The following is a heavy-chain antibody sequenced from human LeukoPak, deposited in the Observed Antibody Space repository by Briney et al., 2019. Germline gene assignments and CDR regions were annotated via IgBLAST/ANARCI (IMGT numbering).Heavy chain of an antibody. CDR2: INPNSGGT. D-gene: IGHD6-19*01. J-gene: IGHJ4*02. CDR3: ARGDIAVAGGTHDY. CDR1: GYTFTGYY. Sequence: ASVKVSCKASGYTFTGYYMHWVRQAPGQGLEWMGWINPNSGGTNYAQKLQGRVTMTTDTSTSTAYMELRSLRSDDTAVYYCARGDIAVAGGTHDYWGQGTLVTVSS. V-gene: IGHV1-2*02.